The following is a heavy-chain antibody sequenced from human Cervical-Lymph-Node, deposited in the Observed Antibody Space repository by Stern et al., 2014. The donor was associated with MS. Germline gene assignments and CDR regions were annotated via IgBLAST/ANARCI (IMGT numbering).Heavy chain of an antibody. CDR2: ISSSGSSI. Sequence: VQLEESGGGLVKPGGSLRLSCAASGFTFSGYYMSWIRQAHGKGLEWVSSISSSGSSIYYADSVKGRFTISRDNAKNSLYLQMNSLRAEDTAVYYCARSHSKWLVHDAFDIWGQGTMVSVSS. CDR1: GFTFSGYY. CDR3: ARSHSKWLVHDAFDI. D-gene: IGHD6-19*01. J-gene: IGHJ3*02. V-gene: IGHV3-11*01.